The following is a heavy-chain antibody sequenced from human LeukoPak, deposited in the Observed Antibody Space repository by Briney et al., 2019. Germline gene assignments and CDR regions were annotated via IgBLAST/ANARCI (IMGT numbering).Heavy chain of an antibody. CDR2: ISGSGGST. Sequence: PGGSLRLSCAASGFTFSSYAMSWVRQAPGKGLKWVSAISGSGGSTYYADSVKGRFTISRDNSKNTLYLQMNSLRAEDTAVYYCAKPPLGTDWYFDLWGRGTLVTVSS. CDR3: AKPPLGTDWYFDL. J-gene: IGHJ2*01. D-gene: IGHD3-16*01. CDR1: GFTFSSYA. V-gene: IGHV3-23*01.